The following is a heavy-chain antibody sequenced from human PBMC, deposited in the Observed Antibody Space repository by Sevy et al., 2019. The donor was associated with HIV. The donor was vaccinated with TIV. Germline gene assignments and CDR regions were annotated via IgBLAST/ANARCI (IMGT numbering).Heavy chain of an antibody. V-gene: IGHV3-74*01. D-gene: IGHD6-19*01. CDR2: INSDGNNI. Sequence: GGSLRLSCAASGFTFSSYWMHWVRQAPEKGLVWVSRINSDGNNIDYADSVKGRFTIYRDNAKNTLYLHMNSLRAEDTAFYYSAIERTWLGGDDFWGQGTLVTVSS. CDR1: GFTFSSYW. J-gene: IGHJ4*02. CDR3: AIERTWLGGDDF.